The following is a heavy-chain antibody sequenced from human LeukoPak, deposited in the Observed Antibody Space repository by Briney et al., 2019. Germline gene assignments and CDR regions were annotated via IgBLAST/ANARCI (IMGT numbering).Heavy chain of an antibody. J-gene: IGHJ5*02. V-gene: IGHV3-23*05. CDR3: AKVTWTSGPAGDR. D-gene: IGHD6-19*01. CDR2: IDSGSTT. Sequence: GESLRLSCAASGFTFSSYAMNWVRKAPGKGLEWVSAIDSGSTTYYADSVEGRFTISRDNSRNTLHLQMNSLRVEDTAVYYCAKVTWTSGPAGDRWGQGTLVTVSS. CDR1: GFTFSSYA.